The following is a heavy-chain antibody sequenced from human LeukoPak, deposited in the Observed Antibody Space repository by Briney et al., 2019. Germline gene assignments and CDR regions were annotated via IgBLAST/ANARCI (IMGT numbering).Heavy chain of an antibody. D-gene: IGHD6-6*01. Sequence: GGSLRLSCAASGCTFSSYAMSWVRQAPGKGLEWVSAISGSGGSTYYADSVKGRFTISRDNSKNTLYLQMNSLRAEDTAVYYCEFEYSSSYYFDYWGQGTLVTVSS. J-gene: IGHJ4*02. CDR3: EFEYSSSYYFDY. CDR1: GCTFSSYA. V-gene: IGHV3-23*01. CDR2: ISGSGGST.